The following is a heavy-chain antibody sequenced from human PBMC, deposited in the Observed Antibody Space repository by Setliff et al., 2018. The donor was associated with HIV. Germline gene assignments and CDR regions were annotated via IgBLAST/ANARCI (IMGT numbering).Heavy chain of an antibody. CDR2: IYHSGST. Sequence: SETLSLTCAVSGGSISSNNWWSWVRQPPGKGLEWIGEIYHSGSTNYNPSLKSRVTISVDKSKNQFSLKLSSVTAADTAVYYCARAMYYYGSGSYDYYMDVWGKGTTVT. D-gene: IGHD3-10*01. V-gene: IGHV4-4*02. CDR1: GGSISSNNW. CDR3: ARAMYYYGSGSYDYYMDV. J-gene: IGHJ6*03.